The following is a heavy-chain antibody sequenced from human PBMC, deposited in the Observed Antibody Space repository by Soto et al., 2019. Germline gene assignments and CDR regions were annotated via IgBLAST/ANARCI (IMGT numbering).Heavy chain of an antibody. V-gene: IGHV1-2*02. J-gene: IGHJ5*02. D-gene: IGHD2-2*02. CDR2: IDPNSGGT. CDR3: ARGSLELRFPLLYSTWFDP. Sequence: ASVKVSCNASGYTFTGYYMHCVRQAPGQGLEWMGWIDPNSGGTNYAQKLQGRVTMTRDTSISTAYMELSRLRSDDTAVYYCARGSLELRFPLLYSTWFDPCGKLPLVTVSS. CDR1: GYTFTGYY.